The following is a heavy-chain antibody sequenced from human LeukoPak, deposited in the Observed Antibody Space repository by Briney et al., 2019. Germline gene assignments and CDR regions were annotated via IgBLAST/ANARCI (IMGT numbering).Heavy chain of an antibody. V-gene: IGHV1-46*01. CDR2: INPSGGST. CDR1: GYTFTSYY. CDR3: ARDRAAVAGRGYFQH. Sequence: GASVKVSCKAPGYTFTSYYMHWVRQAPGQGLEWMGIINPSGGSTSYAQKFQGRVTMTRDTSTSTVYMELSSLRSEDTAVYYCARDRAAVAGRGYFQHWGQGTLVTVSS. J-gene: IGHJ1*01. D-gene: IGHD6-19*01.